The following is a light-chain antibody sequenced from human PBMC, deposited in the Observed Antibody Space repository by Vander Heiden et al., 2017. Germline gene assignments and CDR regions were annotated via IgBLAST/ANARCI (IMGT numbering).Light chain of an antibody. CDR3: MQGSHWPYT. V-gene: IGKV2D-30*01. Sequence: EVVMTQSPLSLPVTLGQPASISCRSSQSFVYSDGNTYLNWFHQRPGQSPRRLIYQVSSCDSGVPDRFSRSGSGTDFTLKISRVEAEDVGVYYCMQGSHWPYTFGQGTKLEI. J-gene: IGKJ2*01. CDR2: QVS. CDR1: QSFVYSDGNTY.